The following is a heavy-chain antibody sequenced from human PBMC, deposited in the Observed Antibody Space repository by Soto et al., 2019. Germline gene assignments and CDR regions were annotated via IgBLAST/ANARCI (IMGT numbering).Heavy chain of an antibody. Sequence: GESLKISCKGSGYSFTSYWIGWVRQMPGKGLEWMGIIYPGDSDTRYSPSFQGQVTISADKSISTAYLQWSSLKVSDTAMYYCARQWLLPNYYYGMDVWGQGTTDTVSS. D-gene: IGHD3-22*01. CDR3: ARQWLLPNYYYGMDV. J-gene: IGHJ6*02. CDR2: IYPGDSDT. CDR1: GYSFTSYW. V-gene: IGHV5-51*01.